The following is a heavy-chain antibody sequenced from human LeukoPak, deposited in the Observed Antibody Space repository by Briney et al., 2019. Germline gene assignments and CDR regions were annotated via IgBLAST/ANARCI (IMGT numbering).Heavy chain of an antibody. CDR2: IYSGGST. Sequence: TGGSLRLSCAASGITVSTNYMSWVRRAPGKGLEWISTIYSGGSTYYAASVKGRFTISRDNSKNTVFLQMNSLRAEDTAVYYCASGKYAPVGATYSFDIWGQGTMVIVSS. V-gene: IGHV3-66*01. CDR1: GITVSTNY. D-gene: IGHD2-15*01. J-gene: IGHJ3*02. CDR3: ASGKYAPVGATYSFDI.